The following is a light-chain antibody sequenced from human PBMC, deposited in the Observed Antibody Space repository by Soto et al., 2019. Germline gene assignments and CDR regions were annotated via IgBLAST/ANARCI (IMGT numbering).Light chain of an antibody. CDR3: QKYDSAPFT. CDR1: QAISNY. J-gene: IGKJ3*01. V-gene: IGKV1-27*01. CDR2: AAS. Sequence: DIQMTQSPSSLSAYVGERVTITCRARQAISNYLAWYQQKPGKVPKLLIYAASTLRSDVPSRFSGSGSGTDFTLTISILQPEDVATYYCQKYDSAPFTFGPGTKVDFK.